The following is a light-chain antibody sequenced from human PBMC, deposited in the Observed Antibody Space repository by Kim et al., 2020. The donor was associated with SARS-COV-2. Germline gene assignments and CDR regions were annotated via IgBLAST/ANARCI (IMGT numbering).Light chain of an antibody. Sequence: QSVLTQPPSVSGTPGQRVTISCSGSSSDIGTNSVNWYQQLPGMPPKLLMFRNSQRPSGTPDRFSGFKSGTSGSLAISGLQSEDEGDYYCASWDDSVNGWVFGGGTQLTVL. J-gene: IGLJ3*02. CDR2: RNS. CDR3: ASWDDSVNGWV. V-gene: IGLV1-44*01. CDR1: SSDIGTNS.